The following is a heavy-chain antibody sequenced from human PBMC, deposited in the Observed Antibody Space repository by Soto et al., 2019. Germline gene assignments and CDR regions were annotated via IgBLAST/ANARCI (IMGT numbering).Heavy chain of an antibody. Sequence: ASVKVSCKASGYTFTGYAMHWVRQAPGQRLEWMGWINTGNGNTKYSQKFQGRVTITRDTFASTAYMELSSLRSEDTAVYYCAREISGWRFDYWGQGTLVTSPQ. V-gene: IGHV1-3*04. D-gene: IGHD6-19*01. CDR1: GYTFTGYA. CDR3: AREISGWRFDY. CDR2: INTGNGNT. J-gene: IGHJ4*02.